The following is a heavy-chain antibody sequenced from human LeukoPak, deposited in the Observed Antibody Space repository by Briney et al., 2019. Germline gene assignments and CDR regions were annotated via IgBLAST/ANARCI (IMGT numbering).Heavy chain of an antibody. CDR1: GGSVSSGSYY. D-gene: IGHD6-19*01. Sequence: SETLSLTCTVSGGSVSSGSYYWNWIRQPPGKGLEWIGYLYYSGSTKYNPSLKSRVTISVDTSKNQFSLKLTSVTAAGTAVYYCARGSGWLDYWGQGTLVTVSS. V-gene: IGHV4-61*01. CDR2: LYYSGST. CDR3: ARGSGWLDY. J-gene: IGHJ4*02.